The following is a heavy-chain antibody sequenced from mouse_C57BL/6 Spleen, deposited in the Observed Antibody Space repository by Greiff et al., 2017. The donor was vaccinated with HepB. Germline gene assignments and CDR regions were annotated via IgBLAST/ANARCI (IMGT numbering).Heavy chain of an antibody. CDR3: ARRDPLYYAMDY. CDR2: IYWDDDK. CDR1: GFSLSTSGMG. Sequence: QVTLKVCGPGILQSSQTLSLTCSFSGFSLSTSGMGVSWIRQPSGKGLEWLAHIYWDDDKRYNPSLKSRLTISKDTSRNQVFLKITSVDTADTATYYCARRDPLYYAMDYWGQGTSVTVSS. V-gene: IGHV8-12*01. J-gene: IGHJ4*01.